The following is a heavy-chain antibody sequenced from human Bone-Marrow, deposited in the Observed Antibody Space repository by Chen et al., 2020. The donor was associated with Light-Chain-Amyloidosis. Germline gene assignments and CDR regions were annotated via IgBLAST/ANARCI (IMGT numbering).Heavy chain of an antibody. J-gene: IGHJ5*02. Sequence: QVQLRESGPGLVKPSETLSLTCSVSGGSITSYYWSWIRQPPGKGLEWICYVYYSGSTKYNPSLTSRVNISIDTAKKKFSLSLTSVTATDTGVYDCASNVLQLSQGYPVPVDPWGQGTLVTVSS. D-gene: IGHD2-2*01. CDR1: GGSITSYY. V-gene: IGHV4-59*01. CDR3: ASNVLQLSQGYPVPVDP. CDR2: VYYSGST.